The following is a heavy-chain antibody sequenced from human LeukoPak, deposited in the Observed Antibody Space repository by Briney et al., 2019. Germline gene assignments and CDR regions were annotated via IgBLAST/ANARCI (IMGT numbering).Heavy chain of an antibody. D-gene: IGHD3-10*01. CDR2: INHSGST. CDR1: GGSFSGYY. Sequence: SETLSLTCAVYGGSFSGYYWSWIRQPPGKGLEWIGEINHSGSTNYNPSLKSRVTISVDTSKNQFSLKLSSVTAADTAVYYCARSLPMVRGVKPSYSMAVWGKGTTVTVSS. J-gene: IGHJ6*03. CDR3: ARSLPMVRGVKPSYSMAV. V-gene: IGHV4-34*01.